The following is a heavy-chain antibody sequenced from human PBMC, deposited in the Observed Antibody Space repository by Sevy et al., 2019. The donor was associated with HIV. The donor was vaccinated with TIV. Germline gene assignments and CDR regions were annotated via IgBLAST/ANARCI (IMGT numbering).Heavy chain of an antibody. D-gene: IGHD4-17*01. CDR3: ARPRANYVDNYFFYAMHV. J-gene: IGHJ6*02. Sequence: GGSLRLSCAASGFAFTNYYAMHWVRQAPGKGLEWVALISFDESDKYYADSVKGRFTISRDNFKNTLYLQMNSLTTEYTAVYYCARPRANYVDNYFFYAMHVWGQGTTVTVSS. CDR2: ISFDESDK. CDR1: GFAFTNYYA. V-gene: IGHV3-30-3*01.